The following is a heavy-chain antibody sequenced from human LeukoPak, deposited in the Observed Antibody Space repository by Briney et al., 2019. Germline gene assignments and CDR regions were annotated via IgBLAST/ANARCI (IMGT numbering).Heavy chain of an antibody. CDR3: ARDDDGSGKYGQLY. CDR2: FWSDGRQK. J-gene: IGHJ4*02. CDR1: GFIFSNYG. D-gene: IGHD3-10*01. V-gene: IGHV3-33*01. Sequence: GGSLRLSCAASGFIFSNYGFHWVRQAPGKGLEWVAVFWSDGRQKYYVDFVKGRFTVSRDTSKKTVYLQMNSLRAEDTAVYYCARDDDGSGKYGQLYWGQGTLVTVSS.